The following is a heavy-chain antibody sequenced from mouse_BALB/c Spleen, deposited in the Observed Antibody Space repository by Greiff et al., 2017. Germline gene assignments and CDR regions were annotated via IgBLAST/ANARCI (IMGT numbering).Heavy chain of an antibody. CDR3: ASYDGYSLAY. D-gene: IGHD2-3*01. CDR1: GYSITSDYA. CDR2: ISYSGST. V-gene: IGHV3-2*02. Sequence: VQLKESGPGLVKPSQSLSLTCTVTGYSITSDYAWNWIRQFPGNKLEWMGYISYSGSTSYNPSLKSRISITRDTSKNQFFLQLNSVTTEDTATYDCASYDGYSLAYWGQGTLVTVSA. J-gene: IGHJ3*01.